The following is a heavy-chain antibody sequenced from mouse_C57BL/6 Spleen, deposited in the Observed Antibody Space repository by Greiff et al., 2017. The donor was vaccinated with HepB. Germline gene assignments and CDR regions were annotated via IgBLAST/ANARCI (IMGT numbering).Heavy chain of an antibody. D-gene: IGHD2-1*01. Sequence: EVKLVESEGGLVQPGSSMKLSCTASGFTFSDYYMAWVRQVPEKGLEWVANINYDGSSTYYLDSLKSRFIISRDNAKNILYLQMSSLKSEDTATDYCARDRVYYGKAEAMDYWGQGTSVTVSS. CDR2: INYDGSST. CDR1: GFTFSDYY. V-gene: IGHV5-16*01. J-gene: IGHJ4*01. CDR3: ARDRVYYGKAEAMDY.